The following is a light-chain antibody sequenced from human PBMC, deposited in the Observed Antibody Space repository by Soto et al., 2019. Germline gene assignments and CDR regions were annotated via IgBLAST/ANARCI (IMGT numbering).Light chain of an antibody. Sequence: DIQMTQSPSTLSGSVGDRVTITCRASQTISSWLAWYQQKPGKAPKLLIYKASTLKSGIPSRFSGSGSGTESTLAISSLQPDYFAPDYDQHYNSYSEAFGQGTKVELK. CDR2: KAS. V-gene: IGKV1-5*03. CDR1: QTISSW. J-gene: IGKJ1*01. CDR3: QHYNSYSEA.